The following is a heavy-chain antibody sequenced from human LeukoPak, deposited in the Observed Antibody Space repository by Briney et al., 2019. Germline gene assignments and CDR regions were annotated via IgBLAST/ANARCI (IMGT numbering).Heavy chain of an antibody. J-gene: IGHJ4*02. D-gene: IGHD5-18*01. CDR2: IKSKTDGGTT. V-gene: IGHV3-15*01. CDR1: GFTFSNAW. CDR3: TTAFPWIQLWSKD. Sequence: GGSLRLSCAASGFTFSNAWMSWVRQAPGKGLEWVGRIKSKTDGGTTDYAAPVKGRFTISRDDSKNTLYLQMNSLKTEDTAVYYCTTAFPWIQLWSKDWGQGTLVTVSS.